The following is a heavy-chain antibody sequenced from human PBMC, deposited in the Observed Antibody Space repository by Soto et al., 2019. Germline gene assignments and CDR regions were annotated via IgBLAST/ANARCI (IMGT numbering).Heavy chain of an antibody. D-gene: IGHD3-3*01. CDR2: IWYDGSNK. Sequence: GGSLRLSCAASGFTFSSYGMHWVRQAPGKGLEWVAVIWYDGSNKYYADSVKGRFTISRDNSKNTLYLQMNSLRAEDTAVYYCARDLYYDFWSGYQYYYYGMDVWGQGTTVSVSS. CDR1: GFTFSSYG. J-gene: IGHJ6*02. V-gene: IGHV3-33*01. CDR3: ARDLYYDFWSGYQYYYYGMDV.